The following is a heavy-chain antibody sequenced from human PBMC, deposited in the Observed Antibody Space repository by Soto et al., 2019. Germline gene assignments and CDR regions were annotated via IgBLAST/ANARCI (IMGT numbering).Heavy chain of an antibody. Sequence: PSETLSLTCAVYGGSFIGYYCIFIRHPPFKGLEWIVEINHSGSTNYNPSLKSRVTISVDTSKNQFSLKLSSVTAADTAVYYCARGAGSGYSYGTGWFDPWGQGTLVTVSS. CDR1: GGSFIGYY. D-gene: IGHD5-18*01. J-gene: IGHJ5*02. V-gene: IGHV4-34*01. CDR2: INHSGST. CDR3: ARGAGSGYSYGTGWFDP.